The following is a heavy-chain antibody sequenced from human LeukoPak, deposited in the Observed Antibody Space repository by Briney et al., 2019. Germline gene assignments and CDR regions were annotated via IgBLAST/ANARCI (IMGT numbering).Heavy chain of an antibody. V-gene: IGHV3-7*03. J-gene: IGHJ3*01. D-gene: IGHD4-17*01. CDR2: IKQDGSEK. CDR1: GFIFSSYW. Sequence: GGSLRLSCAASGFIFSSYWMSWVRQAPGKGLEWVANIKQDGSEKYYVDSVKGRFTISRDNAKNSLYLQMNSLRAEDTAVYYCASSSTVGPLSWGQGTMVTVSS. CDR3: ASSSTVGPLS.